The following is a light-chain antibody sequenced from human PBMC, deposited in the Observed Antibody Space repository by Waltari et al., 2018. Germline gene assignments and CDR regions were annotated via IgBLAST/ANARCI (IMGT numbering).Light chain of an antibody. CDR2: WAS. CDR1: QSVLYSSNNKNY. Sequence: DIVMTQSPDSLAVSLGERATINCKSSQSVLYSSNNKNYLAWYQHKPGQPPQLLIYWASTRESGVPDRFSGSGSGTDFTLTISSLQAEDVAVYYCQQYYSTLFTFGPGTKVDIK. V-gene: IGKV4-1*01. J-gene: IGKJ3*01. CDR3: QQYYSTLFT.